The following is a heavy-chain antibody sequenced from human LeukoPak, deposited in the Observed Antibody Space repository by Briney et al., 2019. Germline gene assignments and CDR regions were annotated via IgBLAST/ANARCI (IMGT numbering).Heavy chain of an antibody. Sequence: SETLSLTCTVSGGSISSYYWGWIRQPPGKGLEWIGSIYYSGSTYYNPSLKSRVTISVDTSKNQFSLKLSSVTAADTAVYYCASRLPRSYWGQGTLVTVSS. V-gene: IGHV4-39*01. J-gene: IGHJ4*02. D-gene: IGHD4-11*01. CDR3: ASRLPRSY. CDR1: GGSISSYY. CDR2: IYYSGST.